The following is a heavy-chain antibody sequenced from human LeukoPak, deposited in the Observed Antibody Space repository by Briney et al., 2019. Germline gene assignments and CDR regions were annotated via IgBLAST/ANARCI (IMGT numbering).Heavy chain of an antibody. Sequence: GGSLGLSCAVSGFLFSDYSMNWVRQAPGKGLEWISYCDDRSDRKGAATTSYADSVKGRFTISRDAAKNYLFLQMNSLTAEDTAVYYCARDDNWGFDYWGQGTLVTVSS. CDR2: CDDRSDRKGAATT. CDR3: ARDDNWGFDY. D-gene: IGHD1-1*01. CDR1: GFLFSDYS. V-gene: IGHV3-69-1*01. J-gene: IGHJ4*02.